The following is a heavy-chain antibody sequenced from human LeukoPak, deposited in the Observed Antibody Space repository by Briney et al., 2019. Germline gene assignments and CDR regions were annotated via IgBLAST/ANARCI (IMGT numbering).Heavy chain of an antibody. J-gene: IGHJ5*02. V-gene: IGHV1-2*02. CDR2: INPNSGGT. Sequence: ASVKVSCKASGYTFTGYYMHWVRQAPGQGLEWMGWINPNSGGTNYAQKFQGRVTMTRDTSISTAYMELSRLRSDDTAVYYCARGKAVRRAGWFDPWGQGTLVTVSS. CDR1: GYTFTGYY. D-gene: IGHD5-24*01. CDR3: ARGKAVRRAGWFDP.